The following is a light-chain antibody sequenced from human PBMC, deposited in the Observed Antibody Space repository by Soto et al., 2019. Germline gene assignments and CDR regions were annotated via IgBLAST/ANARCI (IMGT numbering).Light chain of an antibody. V-gene: IGLV2-11*01. CDR1: SSDVGAYNY. Sequence: QSARTQPASVSGSPGQSITISCTGTSSDVGAYNYVSWYQQHPGKAPKLMIYDVTKRPSGVPDRFSGSKSGNTASLTISGLQAEDEADYYCCSYAGSYTYVFGTGTKLTVL. CDR2: DVT. J-gene: IGLJ1*01. CDR3: CSYAGSYTYV.